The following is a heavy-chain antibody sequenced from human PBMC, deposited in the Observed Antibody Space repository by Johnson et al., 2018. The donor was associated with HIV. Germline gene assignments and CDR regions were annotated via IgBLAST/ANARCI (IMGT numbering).Heavy chain of an antibody. CDR2: INWNGGST. CDR3: TRDSGITGTTGDAFDI. D-gene: IGHD1-20*01. J-gene: IGHJ3*02. V-gene: IGHV3-20*04. CDR1: GFTFADYY. Sequence: VQLVESGGGLVKPGGSLRLSCAASGFTFADYYMNWMRQAPGKGLEWVSGINWNGGSTGYADSVKGRFTISRDTAKNSLYLQMNSLRAEDTALYYCTRDSGITGTTGDAFDIWGQGTMVTVSS.